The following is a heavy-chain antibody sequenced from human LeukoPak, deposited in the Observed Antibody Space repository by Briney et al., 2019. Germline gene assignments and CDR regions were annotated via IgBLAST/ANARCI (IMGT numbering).Heavy chain of an antibody. D-gene: IGHD2-2*01. Sequence: SETLSLTCAVSGYSISSGYYWGWIRQPPGKGLEWIGTIYHSGSTYYNPSLKSRVTISVDTSKNQFSLKLTSVTAADTAVYYCARVRGYCSSTICYRYYFDYWGQGTLVAVSS. V-gene: IGHV4-38-2*01. CDR3: ARVRGYCSSTICYRYYFDY. CDR2: IYHSGST. J-gene: IGHJ4*02. CDR1: GYSISSGYY.